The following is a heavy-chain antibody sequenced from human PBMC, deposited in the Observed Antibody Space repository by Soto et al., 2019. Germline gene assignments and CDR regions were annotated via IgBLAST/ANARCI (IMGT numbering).Heavy chain of an antibody. CDR1: GGSISGSY. CDR2: IYTSGST. V-gene: IGHV4-4*07. D-gene: IGHD6-19*01. J-gene: IGHJ5*02. CDR3: ARDGASSYNWFDP. Sequence: SETLSLTCTVSGGSISGSYWSWSLQPAGKGLEWIGRIYTSGSTNYNPSLNSRVTISVDTSKNQVSLMLSSVTAADTAVYYCARDGASSYNWFDPWGQGTLVTVSS.